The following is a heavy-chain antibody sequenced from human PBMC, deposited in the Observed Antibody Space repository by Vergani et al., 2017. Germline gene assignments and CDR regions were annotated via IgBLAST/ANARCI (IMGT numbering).Heavy chain of an antibody. J-gene: IGHJ4*02. V-gene: IGHV3-33*01. Sequence: QVQLVESGGGVVQPGRSLRLSCAASGFTFSSYGMHWVRQAPGKGLEWVAVIWYDGSNKYYADSVKGRFTISRDNSKTTLYLQMNSLRAEDTAVYYCARDLEESSSPSYYFDYWGQGTLVTVSS. CDR1: GFTFSSYG. CDR2: IWYDGSNK. D-gene: IGHD6-6*01. CDR3: ARDLEESSSPSYYFDY.